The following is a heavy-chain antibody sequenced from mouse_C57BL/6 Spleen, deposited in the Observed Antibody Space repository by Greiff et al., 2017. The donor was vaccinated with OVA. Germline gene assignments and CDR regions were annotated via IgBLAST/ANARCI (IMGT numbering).Heavy chain of an antibody. CDR3: ARRNGNFYAMDY. D-gene: IGHD2-1*01. V-gene: IGHV1-55*01. Sequence: QVQLKQPGAELVKPGASVKMSCKASGYTFTSYWITWVKQRPGQGLEWIGDIYPGSGSTNYNEKFKSKATLTVDTSSSTAYMQLSSLTSEDSAVYYCARRNGNFYAMDYWGQGTSVTVSS. CDR2: IYPGSGST. J-gene: IGHJ4*01. CDR1: GYTFTSYW.